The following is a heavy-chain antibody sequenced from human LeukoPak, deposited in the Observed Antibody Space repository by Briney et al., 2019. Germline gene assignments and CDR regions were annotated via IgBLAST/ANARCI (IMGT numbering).Heavy chain of an antibody. CDR1: GDSISKYY. CDR3: ARDADGDSTFDY. V-gene: IGHV4-59*01. Sequence: SETLSLTCTVSGDSISKYYWSWIRQPPGKGLEYLGYIYYGGSTHYNPSLKSRVTISLDTPRNQFSLKLTPLTAADTAVYYCARDADGDSTFDYWGQGTLVSVSS. J-gene: IGHJ4*02. D-gene: IGHD4-17*01. CDR2: IYYGGST.